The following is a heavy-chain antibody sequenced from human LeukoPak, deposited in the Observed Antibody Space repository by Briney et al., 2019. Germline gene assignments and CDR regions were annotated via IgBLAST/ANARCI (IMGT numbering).Heavy chain of an antibody. CDR2: ISPDGSTT. J-gene: IGHJ4*02. CDR3: ARGPGYSSSWYYFDY. V-gene: IGHV3-74*03. CDR1: GFTFSRYW. D-gene: IGHD6-13*01. Sequence: GGSLRLSCAASGFTFSRYWMHWVRQAPGKGLMWVSRISPDGSTTLYADSVKGRFTISRDNAKNSLYLQMNSLRAEDTAVYYCARGPGYSSSWYYFDYWGQGTLVTVSS.